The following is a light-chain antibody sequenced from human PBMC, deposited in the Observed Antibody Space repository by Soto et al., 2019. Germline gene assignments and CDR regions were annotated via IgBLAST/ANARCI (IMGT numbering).Light chain of an antibody. CDR3: KSYAGSNTYV. J-gene: IGLJ1*01. V-gene: IGLV2-8*01. Sequence: QSVLTQPASVSGSPGQSVTISCTGTKNDVGFYDFVSWYQHHPGKAPRLIIYEVVQRPSGVPDRFSGSKSGNTASLTVSGLQAADEADYFCKSYAGSNTYVFGSGTKV. CDR1: KNDVGFYDF. CDR2: EVV.